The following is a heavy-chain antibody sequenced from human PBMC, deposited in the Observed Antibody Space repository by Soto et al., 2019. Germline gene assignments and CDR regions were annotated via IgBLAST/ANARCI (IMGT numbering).Heavy chain of an antibody. CDR2: ISGSGGTT. D-gene: IGHD3-10*01. CDR3: AKDRHSGSGTYSNSYLDY. J-gene: IGHJ4*02. V-gene: IGHV3-23*01. Sequence: EVQLLESGGGLVQPGGSLRLSCGGSGFTFNSYAMTWVRQAPGKGLEWVSAISGSGGTTYYANSVKGRFTISRDQSKDTLYLQMNSLRAEDPAIYYCAKDRHSGSGTYSNSYLDYWGQGPLVTVSS. CDR1: GFTFNSYA.